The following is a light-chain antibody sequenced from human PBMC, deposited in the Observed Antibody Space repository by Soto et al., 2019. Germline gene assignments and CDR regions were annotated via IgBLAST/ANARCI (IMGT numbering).Light chain of an antibody. Sequence: ETLMTQSPATLSVSPGERATLSCRASQSVNNTLAWYQQKLGQAPRVLTYGASTRATGLPARFTGSGSGTEFILTITRLQSEDSAVYYCQEYNTWPWTFGQGTKVEFK. V-gene: IGKV3-15*01. CDR2: GAS. J-gene: IGKJ1*01. CDR1: QSVNNT. CDR3: QEYNTWPWT.